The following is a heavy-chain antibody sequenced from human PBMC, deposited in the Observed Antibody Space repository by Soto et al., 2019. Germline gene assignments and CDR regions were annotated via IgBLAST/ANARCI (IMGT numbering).Heavy chain of an antibody. CDR3: ERAPVRCNGGHCYSEFDY. J-gene: IGHJ4*02. CDR2: IFHREGP. V-gene: IGHV4-4*02. CDR1: SDSISNNNW. Sequence: QVHLRESGPGLVIPSGTLSLTCAVSSDSISNNNWWTWVRQPPGDGLEWIGEIFHREGPNYNPSLLSRVAIALDKSNTPCCMGLTSVTAADTAVYYCERAPVRCNGGHCYSEFDYWGRETLVTVST. D-gene: IGHD2-15*01.